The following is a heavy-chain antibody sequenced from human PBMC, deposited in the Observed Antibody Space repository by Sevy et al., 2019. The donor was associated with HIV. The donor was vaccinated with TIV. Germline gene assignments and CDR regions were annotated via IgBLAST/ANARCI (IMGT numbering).Heavy chain of an antibody. CDR2: IWYDGSNK. V-gene: IGHV3-33*01. Sequence: GVSLRLSCAASGFTFSSYGMHWVRQAPGKGLEWVAVIWYDGSNKYYADSVKGRFTISRDNSKNTLYLQMNSLRAEDTAVYYCARDLEMATGFFDYWGQGTLVTVSS. CDR3: ARDLEMATGFFDY. CDR1: GFTFSSYG. J-gene: IGHJ4*02. D-gene: IGHD5-12*01.